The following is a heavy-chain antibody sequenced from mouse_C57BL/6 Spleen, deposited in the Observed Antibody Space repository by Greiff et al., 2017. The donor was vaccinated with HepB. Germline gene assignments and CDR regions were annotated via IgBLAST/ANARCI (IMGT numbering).Heavy chain of an antibody. CDR2: ISSGSSTI. V-gene: IGHV5-17*01. J-gene: IGHJ2*01. CDR3: ARKGGLRDYFDY. CDR1: GFTFSDYG. D-gene: IGHD2-4*01. Sequence: EVMLVESGGGLVKPGGSLKLSCAASGFTFSDYGMHWVRQAPEKGLEWVAYISSGSSTIYYADTVKGRFTISRDNAKNTLFLQMTSLRSEDTAMYYWARKGGLRDYFDYWGQGTTLTVSS.